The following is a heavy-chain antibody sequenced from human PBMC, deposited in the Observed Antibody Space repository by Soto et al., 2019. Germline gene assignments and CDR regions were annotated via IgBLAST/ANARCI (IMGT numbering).Heavy chain of an antibody. D-gene: IGHD3-3*01. V-gene: IGHV1-18*01. Sequence: ASVKVSCKASGYTFTSCGISWVRQAPGQGLEWMGWISAYNGNTNYAQKLQGRVTMTTDTSTSTAYMELRSLRSDDTAVYYCARDYYYDFWSAYPTGAFDIWGQGTMVTVSS. CDR3: ARDYYYDFWSAYPTGAFDI. J-gene: IGHJ3*02. CDR2: ISAYNGNT. CDR1: GYTFTSCG.